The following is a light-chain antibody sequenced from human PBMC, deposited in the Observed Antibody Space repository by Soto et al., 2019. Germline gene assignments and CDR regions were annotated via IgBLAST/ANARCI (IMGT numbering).Light chain of an antibody. CDR2: GAS. J-gene: IGKJ3*01. V-gene: IGKV3-15*01. CDR3: QQYNDWPLS. CDR1: QSVSSN. Sequence: EIVMTQSPATLSVSPGERATLSCRASQSVSSNLAWYQQKPGQAPRLFIYGASTRATGIPARFSGSGSGTEFTLPVSSLESEDFAVYYCQQYNDWPLSFGPGTKVDIK.